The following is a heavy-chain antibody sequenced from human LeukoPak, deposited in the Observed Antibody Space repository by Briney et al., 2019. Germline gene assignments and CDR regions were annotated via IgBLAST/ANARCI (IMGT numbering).Heavy chain of an antibody. J-gene: IGHJ3*02. V-gene: IGHV3-15*01. CDR3: TTSYIRRGSYLSAFDI. CDR1: GFTFSNAW. D-gene: IGHD1-26*01. CDR2: IKSKTDGGTT. Sequence: PGGSLRLSCAASGFTFSNAWMSWVRQAPGKGLEWVGRIKSKTDGGTTDYAAPVKGRFTISRDDSKNTLYLQMNSLKTEDTAVYYCTTSYIRRGSYLSAFDIWGQGTMVTVSS.